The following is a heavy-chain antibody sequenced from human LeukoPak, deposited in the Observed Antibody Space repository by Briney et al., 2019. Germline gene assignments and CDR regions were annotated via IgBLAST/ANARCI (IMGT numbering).Heavy chain of an antibody. Sequence: SETLSLTCTVSGYSISSGYYWGWIRQPPGKGLEWIGSIYHSGSTYYNPSLKSRVTISVDTSKNQFSLKLSSVTAADTAVYYCAREAQAKILGVTYYWGQGTLVTVSS. J-gene: IGHJ4*02. V-gene: IGHV4-38-2*02. CDR1: GYSISSGYY. D-gene: IGHD3-10*01. CDR3: AREAQAKILGVTYY. CDR2: IYHSGST.